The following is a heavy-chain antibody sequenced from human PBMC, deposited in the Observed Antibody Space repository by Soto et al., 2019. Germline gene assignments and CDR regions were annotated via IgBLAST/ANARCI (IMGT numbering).Heavy chain of an antibody. CDR3: ARGLNWNYGAFDY. D-gene: IGHD1-7*01. J-gene: IGHJ4*02. Sequence: SETLSLTCAVYGGSFSTYYWSWIRQPPGKGLEWLGEINHRGSTNYYPSLKSRLTISVDTSKNQFSLNLISVTAADRAVYYCARGLNWNYGAFDYWGQGTLVTV. CDR2: INHRGST. V-gene: IGHV4-34*01. CDR1: GGSFSTYY.